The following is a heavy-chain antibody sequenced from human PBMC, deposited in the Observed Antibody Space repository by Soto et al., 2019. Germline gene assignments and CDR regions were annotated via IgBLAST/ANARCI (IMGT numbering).Heavy chain of an antibody. CDR3: ARVACSGGSCYPNYYYYYYMDV. Sequence: SETLSLTCTVSGGSISSYYWSWIRQPPGKGLEWIGYIYYSGSTNYNPSLKSRVTISVDTSKNQFSLKLSSVTAADTAVYYCARVACSGGSCYPNYYYYYYMDVWGKGTTVTVSS. CDR1: GGSISSYY. CDR2: IYYSGST. V-gene: IGHV4-59*01. D-gene: IGHD2-15*01. J-gene: IGHJ6*03.